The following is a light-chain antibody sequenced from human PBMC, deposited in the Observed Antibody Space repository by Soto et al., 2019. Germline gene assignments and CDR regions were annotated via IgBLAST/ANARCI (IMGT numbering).Light chain of an antibody. Sequence: VLTPYSDAPVVFLSRRSSINCKCSEGGVVSPKIRSYLSWYQQKSGQPPKLLIYCAPTRASGVPDRFSGSGSATNFTLTISSLQAEDVAVYYCLQHYTFPRTFGQGTRLEI. CDR2: CAP. V-gene: IGKV4-1*01. CDR3: LQHYTFPRT. J-gene: IGKJ5*01. CDR1: EGGVVSPKIRSY.